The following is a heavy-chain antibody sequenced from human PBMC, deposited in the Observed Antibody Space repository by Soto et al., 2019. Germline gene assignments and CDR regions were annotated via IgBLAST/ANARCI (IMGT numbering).Heavy chain of an antibody. CDR1: GDTFSTYS. CDR3: ARTSGYSYGGGY. D-gene: IGHD5-18*01. Sequence: ASVKVSCKASGDTFSTYSITWMRQAPGRGLEWMGRIIPIYGKTNYAQKLQGRVTMTTDTSTSTAYMELRSLRSDDTAVYYCARTSGYSYGGGYWGQGTLVTVSS. J-gene: IGHJ4*02. CDR2: IIPIYGKT. V-gene: IGHV1-18*04.